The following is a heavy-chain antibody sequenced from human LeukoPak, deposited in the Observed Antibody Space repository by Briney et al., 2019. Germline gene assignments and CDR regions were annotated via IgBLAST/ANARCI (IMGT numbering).Heavy chain of an antibody. J-gene: IGHJ4*02. Sequence: GGSLRLSCAASGFTFSSYSMNWVRQAPGKGLGWVSSISSSSSYIYYADSVKGRFTISRDNAKNSLYLQMNSLRAEDTAVYYCARIAAAGTFDYWGQGTLVTVSS. V-gene: IGHV3-21*01. CDR1: GFTFSSYS. D-gene: IGHD6-13*01. CDR2: ISSSSSYI. CDR3: ARIAAAGTFDY.